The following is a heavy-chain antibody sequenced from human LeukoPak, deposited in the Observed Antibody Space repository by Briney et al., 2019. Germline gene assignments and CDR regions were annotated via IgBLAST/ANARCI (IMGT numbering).Heavy chain of an antibody. Sequence: ASVKVSCKASGYTFTSYDINWVRQATGQGLEWMGWMNPNSGNTGYAQKFQGRVTMTRNTSISTAYMELSSLRSDDTAVYYCARDPPIAARAPFDYWGQGTLVTVSS. D-gene: IGHD6-6*01. CDR2: MNPNSGNT. J-gene: IGHJ4*02. CDR1: GYTFTSYD. V-gene: IGHV1-8*01. CDR3: ARDPPIAARAPFDY.